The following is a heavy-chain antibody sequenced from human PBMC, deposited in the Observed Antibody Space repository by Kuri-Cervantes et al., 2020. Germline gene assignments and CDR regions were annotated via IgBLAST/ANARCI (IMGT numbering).Heavy chain of an antibody. J-gene: IGHJ3*02. D-gene: IGHD1-26*01. CDR1: GLTFSSYA. CDR3: AKDLYSGSYHSDAFDI. CDR2: ISGSGGST. V-gene: IGHV3-23*01. Sequence: GESLKISCAASGLTFSSYAMSWVRQAPGKGLEWVSAISGSGGSTYYADSVKGRFTISRDNSKNTLYLQMNSLRAEDTAVYYCAKDLYSGSYHSDAFDIWGQGTMVTVSS.